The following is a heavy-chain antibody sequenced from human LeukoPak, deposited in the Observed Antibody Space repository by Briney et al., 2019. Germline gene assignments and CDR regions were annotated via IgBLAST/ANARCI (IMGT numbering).Heavy chain of an antibody. J-gene: IGHJ3*02. CDR1: GGTFSSYA. CDR2: IIPIFGTA. Sequence: SVKVSCKASGGTFSSYAISWVRQAPGQGLEWMGGIIPIFGTANYAQKFQGRVTITADESTSTAYMELSSLRSEDTAVYYCARDRPPRGKAFDIWGQGTMVTVSS. V-gene: IGHV1-69*13. CDR3: ARDRPPRGKAFDI.